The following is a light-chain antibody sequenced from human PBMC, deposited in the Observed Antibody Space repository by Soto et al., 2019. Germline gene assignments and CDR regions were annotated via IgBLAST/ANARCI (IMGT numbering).Light chain of an antibody. V-gene: IGKV1-9*01. CDR2: VAS. CDR3: LQINSYPYT. J-gene: IGKJ2*01. Sequence: IQLTQSPSSLPSSVGDRFTITCRASQGITTYLAWYKQKPGKDPKILIYVASALHSGVPSRFSGSGSGTDFTLTISSLQPEDFATYSCLQINSYPYTFGQGTKVGIK. CDR1: QGITTY.